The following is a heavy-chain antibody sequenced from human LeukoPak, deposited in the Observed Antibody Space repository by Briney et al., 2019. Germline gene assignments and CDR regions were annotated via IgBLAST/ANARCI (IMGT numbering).Heavy chain of an antibody. D-gene: IGHD5-18*01. V-gene: IGHV3-20*04. CDR2: INWNVGST. J-gene: IGHJ4*02. Sequence: GGSLRLSCAASGFTFDDYGMSWGREAPGKGVEWGSGINWNVGSTAYADSVKGRFTISRDNAKNSLYLQMNSLRAEDTALYYCARATRGYSYGPSDYWGQGTLVTVSS. CDR1: GFTFDDYG. CDR3: ARATRGYSYGPSDY.